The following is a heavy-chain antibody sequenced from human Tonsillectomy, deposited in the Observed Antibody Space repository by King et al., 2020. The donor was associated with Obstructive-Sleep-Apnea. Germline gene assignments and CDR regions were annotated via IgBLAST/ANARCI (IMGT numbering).Heavy chain of an antibody. CDR2: INPNSGGT. J-gene: IGHJ6*02. V-gene: IGHV1-2*02. CDR1: GYTFTGYY. Sequence: QLVQSGAEVKKPGASVKVSCKASGYTFTGYYMHWVRQAPGQGLEWMGWINPNSGGTNYAQKFQGRVTMTRDTSISTAYMELSRLRSDATAVYYCARDRLRYFDWLSNYYYYGMDVWGQGTTVTVSS. CDR3: ARDRLRYFDWLSNYYYYGMDV. D-gene: IGHD3-9*01.